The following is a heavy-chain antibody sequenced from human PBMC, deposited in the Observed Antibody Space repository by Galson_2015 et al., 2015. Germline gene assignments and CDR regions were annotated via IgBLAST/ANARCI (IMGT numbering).Heavy chain of an antibody. CDR2: IRGNGDIT. J-gene: IGHJ6*02. CDR1: GFTFSSYA. V-gene: IGHV3-23*01. Sequence: SLRLSCAASGFTFSSYAMSWVRQAPGKGLEWVSAIRGNGDITYYPDSVKGRFTISRDNSRNTLYLQMNSLRAEDTAVYYCAKEGPVAVAGYYYYGMDVWGQGTTVTVSS. CDR3: AKEGPVAVAGYYYYGMDV. D-gene: IGHD2-2*01.